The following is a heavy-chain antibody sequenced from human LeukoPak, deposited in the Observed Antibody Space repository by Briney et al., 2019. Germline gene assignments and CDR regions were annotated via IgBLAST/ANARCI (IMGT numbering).Heavy chain of an antibody. V-gene: IGHV3-48*01. CDR3: AKDPTGLGTAEYFQH. D-gene: IGHD6-13*01. Sequence: GGSLRLSCAASGFTFSSYSTTWVRQAPGKGLEWVSYISSSSSPIYYADSVKVRFTISRDNSKNTMHLQMNSLRVEDTAVYYCAKDPTGLGTAEYFQHWGQGTLVTVSS. CDR2: ISSSSSPI. J-gene: IGHJ1*01. CDR1: GFTFSSYS.